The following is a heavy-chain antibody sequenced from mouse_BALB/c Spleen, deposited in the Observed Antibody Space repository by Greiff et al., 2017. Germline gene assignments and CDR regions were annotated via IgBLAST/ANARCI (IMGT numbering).Heavy chain of an antibody. CDR3: ARVGLYHYFDY. D-gene: IGHD1-1*01. Sequence: EVQVVESGGDLVKPGGSLKLSCAASGFTFSSYGMSWVRQTPDKRLEWVATISSGGSYTYYPDSVKGRFTISRDNAKNTLYLQMSSLKSEDTAMYYCARVGLYHYFDYWGQGTTLTVSS. J-gene: IGHJ2*01. V-gene: IGHV5-6*01. CDR2: ISSGGSYT. CDR1: GFTFSSYG.